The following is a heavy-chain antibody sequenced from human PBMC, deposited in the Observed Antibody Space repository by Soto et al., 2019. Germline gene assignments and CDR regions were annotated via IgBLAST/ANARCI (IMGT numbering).Heavy chain of an antibody. J-gene: IGHJ4*02. D-gene: IGHD6-6*01. Sequence: QVQLQESGPGLVKPSQTLSLTCSVSGESISSGGYYWSWIRHHPGKGLEWIGYIYDSESAYYNPSLNSRVTISMDTSNTHFAMRLSSVTAADTAVYYCPSASSSSSAADYWGQGTLSTVSS. CDR1: GESISSGGYY. CDR3: PSASSSSSAADY. V-gene: IGHV4-31*03. CDR2: IYDSESA.